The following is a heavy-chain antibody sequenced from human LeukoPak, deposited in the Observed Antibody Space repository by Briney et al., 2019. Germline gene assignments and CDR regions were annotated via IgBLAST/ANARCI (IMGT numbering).Heavy chain of an antibody. D-gene: IGHD2-2*01. CDR2: ISSWSSFV. Sequence: GGSLRLSCAASGFAFDTYSMTWVRQAPGKGLEWVSSISSWSSFVYSADSVTGRFTISRDNAKNSLYLQMNSLRAEDTAVYYCARAGSTNSWFDPWGQGTLVIVSS. CDR1: GFAFDTYS. J-gene: IGHJ5*02. V-gene: IGHV3-21*01. CDR3: ARAGSTNSWFDP.